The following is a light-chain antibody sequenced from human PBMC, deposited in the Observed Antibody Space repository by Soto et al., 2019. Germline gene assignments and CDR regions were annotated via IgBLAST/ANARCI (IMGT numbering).Light chain of an antibody. Sequence: MVLTQSPDIRSLSPGERVTLSCGASPSVSSSRLAWYQQKPGQAPRLLMYDASRRAFGIPDRFSGSGSGTDFTLTISRLEPEDFAVYYCQQYGNSPITFGQGTRLEIK. CDR1: PSVSSSR. CDR2: DAS. V-gene: IGKV3D-20*01. CDR3: QQYGNSPIT. J-gene: IGKJ5*01.